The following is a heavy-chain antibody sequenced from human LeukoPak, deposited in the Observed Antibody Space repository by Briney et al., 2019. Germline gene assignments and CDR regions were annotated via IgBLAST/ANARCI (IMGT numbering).Heavy chain of an antibody. CDR2: ISSNGGST. CDR3: XXXXXYDSNAFDI. V-gene: IGHV3-64*01. CDR1: GFTFSSYA. D-gene: IGHD3-22*01. Sequence: GGSLRLSCAASGFTFSSYAMHWVRQAPGKGLEYVSAISSNGGSTYYANSVKGRFTISRDNSKNTLYLQMGSLRAEDMAVYYCXXXXXYDSNAFDIWGQGTMVTVSS. J-gene: IGHJ3*02.